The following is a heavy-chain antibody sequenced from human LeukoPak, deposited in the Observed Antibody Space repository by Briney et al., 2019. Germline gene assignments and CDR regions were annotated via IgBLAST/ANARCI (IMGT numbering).Heavy chain of an antibody. D-gene: IGHD2-21*01. CDR2: ISSSSSYI. J-gene: IGHJ4*02. CDR1: GFTFKNYA. V-gene: IGHV3-21*01. Sequence: GGSLRLSCAASGFTFKNYAMKWVRQAPGKGLEWVSSISSSSSYIYYADSVKGRFTISRDNAKNSLYLQMNSLRAEDTAVYYCARDVSAEGDDYWGQGTLVTVSS. CDR3: ARDVSAEGDDY.